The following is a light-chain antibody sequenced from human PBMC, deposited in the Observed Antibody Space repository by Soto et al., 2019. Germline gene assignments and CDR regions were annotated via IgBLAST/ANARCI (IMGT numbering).Light chain of an antibody. CDR3: SSYGGSNNFVV. J-gene: IGLJ2*01. CDR2: DVI. Sequence: QSALTQPPSASWSPGQSVTLSCTGTSSDVGGYNYFSWYQHHPGKAPNLMLYDVIKQHSGVPDRFTGSKSGNTASLTVSGIPAEAGADYYCSSYGGSNNFVVFGGVPKLNVL. V-gene: IGLV2-8*01. CDR1: SSDVGGYNY.